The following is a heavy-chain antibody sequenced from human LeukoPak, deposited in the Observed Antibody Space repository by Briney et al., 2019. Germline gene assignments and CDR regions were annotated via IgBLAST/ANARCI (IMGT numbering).Heavy chain of an antibody. CDR2: IYSPGTN. CDR3: ARGIGTSYDSSRDAFDM. CDR1: GGSISSGDYY. V-gene: IGHV4-61*02. Sequence: SQTLSLTCTVSGGSISSGDYYWSWIRQPAGQGLEWIGRIYSPGTNYNYNPSLKSRVTISIDTSKNQFSLKLTSVTAADTAVYYCARGIGTSYDSSRDAFDMWGQGTMVTVSS. D-gene: IGHD3-22*01. J-gene: IGHJ3*02.